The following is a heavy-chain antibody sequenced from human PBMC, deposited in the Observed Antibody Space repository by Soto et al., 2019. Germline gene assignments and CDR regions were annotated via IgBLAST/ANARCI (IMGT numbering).Heavy chain of an antibody. V-gene: IGHV4-30-4*01. Sequence: QVRLQESGPGLVKPSQTLSLTCTVSGVSINSDSYYWGWIRQTPGKDLEWIGYMYFSGSSNSNPSLKSPAAMSVDTSQNNFSLSLTSVTAADTAVYFCVRGTDCATVGACHRYFDSWGQGIPVTVSS. J-gene: IGHJ4*02. CDR1: GVSINSDSYY. D-gene: IGHD2-15*01. CDR2: MYFSGSS. CDR3: VRGTDCATVGACHRYFDS.